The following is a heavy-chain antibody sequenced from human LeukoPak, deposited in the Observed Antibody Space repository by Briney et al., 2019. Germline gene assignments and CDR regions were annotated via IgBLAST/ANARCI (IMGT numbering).Heavy chain of an antibody. CDR2: INPNSGGT. D-gene: IGHD1-26*01. Sequence: ASVKVSCKASGYTFTGYYMHWVRQAPGQGLEWMGWINPNSGGTNYAQKFQGRVTMTRDTSISTAYMELSRLRSDDTAVYYCARTPVKCSGSPIRIWGQGTLVTVSS. V-gene: IGHV1-2*02. J-gene: IGHJ4*02. CDR3: ARTPVKCSGSPIRI. CDR1: GYTFTGYY.